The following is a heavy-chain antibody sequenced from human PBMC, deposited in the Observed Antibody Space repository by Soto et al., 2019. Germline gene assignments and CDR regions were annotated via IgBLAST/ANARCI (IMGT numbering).Heavy chain of an antibody. Sequence: QVQLVQSGAEVKEPGASLKVSCKASGYTFNSYGITLVRQAPGQGLEWMGWISAYNGNTYYEQKFQGRVTMTTDTFTSTVYMELRSLRSDDTAFYYCARDYGGYFDYWGQGTLVTVSS. CDR3: ARDYGGYFDY. J-gene: IGHJ4*02. D-gene: IGHD2-15*01. V-gene: IGHV1-18*01. CDR2: ISAYNGNT. CDR1: GYTFNSYG.